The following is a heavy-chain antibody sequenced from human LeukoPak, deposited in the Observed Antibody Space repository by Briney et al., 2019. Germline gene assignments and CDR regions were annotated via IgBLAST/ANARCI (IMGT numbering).Heavy chain of an antibody. J-gene: IGHJ6*03. CDR2: IYYSGST. D-gene: IGHD5-24*01. Sequence: SETLSLTCTVSGGSISSNSYYWGWIRQPPGKGLQWIGSIYYSGSTYYNPSLKSRVTISVDTSKNQFSLKLSSVAAADTAVYYCAREVEMAPQYYYYYYYMDVWGKGTTVTISS. CDR1: GGSISSNSYY. V-gene: IGHV4-39*02. CDR3: AREVEMAPQYYYYYYYMDV.